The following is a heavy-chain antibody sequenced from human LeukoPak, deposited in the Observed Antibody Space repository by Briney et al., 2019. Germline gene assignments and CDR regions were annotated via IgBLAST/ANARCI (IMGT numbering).Heavy chain of an antibody. Sequence: SVKVSCKASGGTFSSYAISWVRQAPGQGFEWMGGIIPIFGTANYAQKFQGRVTITTDESTSTAYMELSSLRSEDTAVYYCARYCSTTSCLIDYWGQGTLVTVSS. D-gene: IGHD2-2*01. J-gene: IGHJ4*02. CDR3: ARYCSTTSCLIDY. CDR1: GGTFSSYA. V-gene: IGHV1-69*05. CDR2: IIPIFGTA.